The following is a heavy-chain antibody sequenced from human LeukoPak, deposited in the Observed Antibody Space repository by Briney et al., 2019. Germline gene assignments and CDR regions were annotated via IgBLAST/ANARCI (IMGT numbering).Heavy chain of an antibody. V-gene: IGHV3-23*01. CDR1: GFIVSSNY. Sequence: PGGSLRLSCAASGFIVSSNYMSWVRQAPGKGLEWLSVITGSGGSTYYADSVKGRFTISRDNSKNTVYLQMNSLRAEDTAVYYCAKGQGSPYYFDYWGQGTLVTVSS. J-gene: IGHJ4*02. CDR2: ITGSGGST. D-gene: IGHD2-15*01. CDR3: AKGQGSPYYFDY.